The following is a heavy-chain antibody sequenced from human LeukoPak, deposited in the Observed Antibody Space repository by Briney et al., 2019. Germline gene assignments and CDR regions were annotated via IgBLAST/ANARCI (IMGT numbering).Heavy chain of an antibody. CDR2: ISSSSSYI. D-gene: IGHD3-10*01. V-gene: IGHV3-21*01. J-gene: IGHJ4*02. CDR1: GFTLSSYS. CDR3: AKGRLWFRELSPRESNFDY. Sequence: GGSLRLSCAASGFTLSSYSMNWVRQAPGKGLEWVSSISSSSSYIYYADSVKGRFTISRDNAKNSLYLQMNSLRAEDTAVYYCAKGRLWFRELSPRESNFDYWGQGTLVTVSS.